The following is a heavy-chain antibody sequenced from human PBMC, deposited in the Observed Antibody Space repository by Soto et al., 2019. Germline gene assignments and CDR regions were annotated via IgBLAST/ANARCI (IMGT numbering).Heavy chain of an antibody. Sequence: AGGSLRLSCAASGFTFISYGMSWVRQAPGKGLEWVSAISGSGGSTYYADSVKGRFTISRDNSKNTLYLQMNSLRAEDTAVYYCATPPYGDIQGEYFQHWGQGTLVTVSS. J-gene: IGHJ1*01. CDR2: ISGSGGST. CDR3: ATPPYGDIQGEYFQH. D-gene: IGHD4-17*01. CDR1: GFTFISYG. V-gene: IGHV3-23*01.